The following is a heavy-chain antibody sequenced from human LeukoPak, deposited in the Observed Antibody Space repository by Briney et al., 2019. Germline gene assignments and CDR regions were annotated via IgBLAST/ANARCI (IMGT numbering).Heavy chain of an antibody. V-gene: IGHV3-21*01. CDR3: ARDRGRYYMDV. Sequence: GGSLRLSCAASGFTFSSYSMNWVRQAPGKGLEWVSSISSSSSYIYYADSVKGRFTISRDNAKNSLYLQMNSLRAGDTAVYYCARDRGRYYMDVWAKGPRSPSP. D-gene: IGHD6-25*01. J-gene: IGHJ6*03. CDR1: GFTFSSYS. CDR2: ISSSSSYI.